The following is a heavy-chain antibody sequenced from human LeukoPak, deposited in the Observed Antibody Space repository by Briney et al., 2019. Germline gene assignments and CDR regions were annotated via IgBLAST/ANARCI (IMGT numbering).Heavy chain of an antibody. Sequence: GRSLRLSCAASGFTFSSYAMHWVRQAPGKGLEWVAVISYDGSNKYYADSVKGRFTISRDNSKNTLYLQMNSLRAEDTAAYYCARDEYYYGSGSYYGYDAFDIWGQGTMVTVSS. V-gene: IGHV3-30*04. CDR2: ISYDGSNK. D-gene: IGHD3-10*01. CDR1: GFTFSSYA. CDR3: ARDEYYYGSGSYYGYDAFDI. J-gene: IGHJ3*02.